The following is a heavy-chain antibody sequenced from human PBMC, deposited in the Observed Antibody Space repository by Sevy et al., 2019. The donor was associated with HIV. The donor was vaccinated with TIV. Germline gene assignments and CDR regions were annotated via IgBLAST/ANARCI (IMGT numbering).Heavy chain of an antibody. Sequence: GGSLRLSCAASGFTFSSYWMHWVRQAPGKGLVWVSRINSDGSGTSYADSVKGRFTISRDNSRNTLCLEMNSLRAEDTAVHYCARDFWRAQRGMDVWGQGTTVTVS. CDR2: INSDGSGT. CDR1: GFTFSSYW. V-gene: IGHV3-74*01. D-gene: IGHD3-3*01. J-gene: IGHJ6*02. CDR3: ARDFWRAQRGMDV.